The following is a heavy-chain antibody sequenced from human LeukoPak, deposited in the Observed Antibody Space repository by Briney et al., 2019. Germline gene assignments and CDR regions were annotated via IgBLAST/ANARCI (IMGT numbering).Heavy chain of an antibody. J-gene: IGHJ4*02. CDR3: AKRGVVIRVILVGFHKEAYYFDS. CDR1: GITLSNYG. D-gene: IGHD3-22*01. CDR2: ISGSGGRT. V-gene: IGHV3-23*01. Sequence: GGSLRLSCAVSGITLSNYGMSWVRQAPGKGLEWVAGISGSGGRTNYADSVKGRFTVSRDNPKNTLYLQMNNLSPEDTAVYFCAKRGVVIRVILVGFHKEAYYFDSWGQGALVTVSS.